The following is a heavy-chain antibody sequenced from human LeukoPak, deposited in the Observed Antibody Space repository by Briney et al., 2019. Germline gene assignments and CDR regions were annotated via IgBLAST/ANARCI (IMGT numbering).Heavy chain of an antibody. J-gene: IGHJ4*02. Sequence: ASVKVSCKASGYTFTGYYMHWVRQAPGQGLEWMGIINPSGGSTSYAQKFQGRVTMTRDTSTSTAYMELSSQRSEDTAVYYCASQMGDDSSGYYYSSVYWGQGTLVTVSS. D-gene: IGHD3-22*01. CDR1: GYTFTGYY. CDR2: INPSGGST. V-gene: IGHV1-46*01. CDR3: ASQMGDDSSGYYYSSVY.